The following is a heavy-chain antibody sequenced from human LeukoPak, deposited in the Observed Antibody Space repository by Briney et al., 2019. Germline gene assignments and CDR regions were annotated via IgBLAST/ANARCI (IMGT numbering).Heavy chain of an antibody. CDR1: GYTFTSYY. D-gene: IGHD3-22*01. J-gene: IGHJ4*02. CDR3: ARGGDSSSWFTSPDY. V-gene: IGHV1-2*02. CDR2: INPNSGGT. Sequence: ASVKVSCKASGYTFTSYYMHWVRQAPGQGLEWMGWINPNSGGTNYAQKFRGRVTMTRDTSISAAYMELSRLRSDDTAVYYCARGGDSSSWFTSPDYWGQGILVTVSS.